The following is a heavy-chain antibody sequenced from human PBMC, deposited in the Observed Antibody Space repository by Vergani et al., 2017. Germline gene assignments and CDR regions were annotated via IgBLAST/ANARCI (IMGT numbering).Heavy chain of an antibody. Sequence: QVQLVLSGAEVKKPGSSVKVSCKASGGTFSSYAISWVRQAPGQGLEWMGGIIPIFGTANYAQKFQGRVTITADESTSTAYMELRSLRSDDTAVYFCARVAPSNSEVTPTAFDVWGQGTTVTVSS. V-gene: IGHV1-69*12. J-gene: IGHJ3*01. D-gene: IGHD1-1*01. CDR1: GGTFSSYA. CDR3: ARVAPSNSEVTPTAFDV. CDR2: IIPIFGTA.